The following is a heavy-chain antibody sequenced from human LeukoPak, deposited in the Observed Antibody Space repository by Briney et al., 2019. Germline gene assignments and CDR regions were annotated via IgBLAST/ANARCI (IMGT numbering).Heavy chain of an antibody. CDR2: ISYDGSNK. V-gene: IGHV3-30-3*01. D-gene: IGHD3-22*01. J-gene: IGHJ4*02. CDR1: GFTFSSYA. CDR3: ARDITTPPLKSGTLY. Sequence: HPGRSLRVSCAASGFTFSSYAMHWVRQAPGKGLEWVAVISYDGSNKYYADSVKGRFTISRDNSKNTLYLQMNSLRAEDTAVYYCARDITTPPLKSGTLYWGQGTLVTVSS.